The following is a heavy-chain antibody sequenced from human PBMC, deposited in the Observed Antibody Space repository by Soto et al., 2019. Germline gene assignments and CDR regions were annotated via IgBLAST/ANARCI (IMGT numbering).Heavy chain of an antibody. V-gene: IGHV1-2*02. J-gene: IGHJ1*01. CDR2: INPNSGGA. CDR1: GYSFTGYN. CDR3: AREGSSSSEYFQH. Sequence: QVLLVQSGAEVKKPGASVKVSCKASGYSFTGYNMHWVRQAPGQGLEWMGWINPNSGGANYAQKFQDRVTMTRDTSITTAYMELSRLTYDDTAVYYCAREGSSSSEYFQHWGQVTLVTVSS. D-gene: IGHD6-6*01.